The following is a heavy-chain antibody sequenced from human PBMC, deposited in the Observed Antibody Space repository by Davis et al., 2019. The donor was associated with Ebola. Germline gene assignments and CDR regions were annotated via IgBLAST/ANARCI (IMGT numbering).Heavy chain of an antibody. CDR2: IYHTGRT. CDR3: ARLLQGDDY. Sequence: MPSETLSLTCTVSGGSISGYSWSWIRQPPGKGLEWIGYIYHTGRTNYNPSLKSRVTISLETSKSQFSLKLSSVTAADTAVYYCARLLQGDDYWGQGTLVTVSS. V-gene: IGHV4-59*01. J-gene: IGHJ4*02. CDR1: GGSISGYS. D-gene: IGHD3-16*01.